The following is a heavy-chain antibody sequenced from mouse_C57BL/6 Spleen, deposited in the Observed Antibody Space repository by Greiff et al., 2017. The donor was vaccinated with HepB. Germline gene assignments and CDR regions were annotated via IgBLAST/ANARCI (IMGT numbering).Heavy chain of an antibody. V-gene: IGHV1-9*01. J-gene: IGHJ4*01. Sequence: QVQLKESGAELMKPGASVKLSCKATGYTFTGYWIEWVKQRPGHGLEWIGEILPGSGSSNYNEKFKGKATFTADTSSNTAYMQLSSLTTEDSAIYYCARKGDYGSSRYYAMDYWGQGTSVTVSS. CDR3: ARKGDYGSSRYYAMDY. CDR1: GYTFTGYW. CDR2: ILPGSGSS. D-gene: IGHD1-1*01.